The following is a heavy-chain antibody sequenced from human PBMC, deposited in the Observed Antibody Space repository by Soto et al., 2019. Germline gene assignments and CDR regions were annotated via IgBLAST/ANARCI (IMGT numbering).Heavy chain of an antibody. Sequence: GASVKVSCKASGYTFTSYGISWVRQAPGQGLEWMGWISAYNGNTNYAQKLQGRVTMTTDTSTSTAYMELRSLRSDDTAVYYCARDRSVVVVPAVYFDYWGQGTLVTVSS. CDR3: ARDRSVVVVPAVYFDY. CDR2: ISAYNGNT. D-gene: IGHD2-2*01. J-gene: IGHJ4*02. CDR1: GYTFTSYG. V-gene: IGHV1-18*01.